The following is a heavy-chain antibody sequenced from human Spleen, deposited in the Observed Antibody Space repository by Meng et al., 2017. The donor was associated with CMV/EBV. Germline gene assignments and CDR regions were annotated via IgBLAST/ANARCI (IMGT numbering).Heavy chain of an antibody. CDR3: ARDSAGYSSGWSFTYYYGMDV. J-gene: IGHJ6*02. D-gene: IGHD6-19*01. CDR1: GFTFSSYA. CDR2: INSNGGST. V-gene: IGHV3-64*02. Sequence: GESLKISCAASGFTFSSYAMHWVRQAPGKGLEYVSGINSNGGSTYYADSVKGRFIISRDNSKNTLYLQMGSLRAEDMAVYYCARDSAGYSSGWSFTYYYGMDVWGQGTTVTVSS.